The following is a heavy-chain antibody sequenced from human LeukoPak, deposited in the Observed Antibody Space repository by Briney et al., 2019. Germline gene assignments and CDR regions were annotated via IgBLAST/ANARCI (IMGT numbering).Heavy chain of an antibody. CDR1: GYTFSSYY. J-gene: IGHJ4*02. CDR3: DACVFSWVWGDFYRGALDC. D-gene: IGHD3-3*01. V-gene: IGHV1-46*01. CDR2: INPSAGST. Sequence: ASVKVSCRASGYTFSSYYMNWVRQAPGQGLEWMGIINPSAGSTSYPQTFQGRVTMTRDTATSTVYMELSSLRSEDTAVYYCDACVFSWVWGDFYRGALDCWGQGTLVTVSS.